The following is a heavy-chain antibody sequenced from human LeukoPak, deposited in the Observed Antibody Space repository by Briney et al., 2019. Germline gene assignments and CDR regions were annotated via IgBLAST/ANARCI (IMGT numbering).Heavy chain of an antibody. CDR2: LSVSRGYK. D-gene: IGHD3-16*01. J-gene: IGHJ4*02. CDR1: GFTSITYA. V-gene: IGHV3-23*01. CDR3: ARDSSLRTSYHGYFDY. Sequence: GGSLRLSCAASGFTSITYAITWVRQAPGEGLEWVSTLSVSRGYKHNADPVKGPGTISRETSKNMLYLQMNALRAEDTALYYCARDSSLRTSYHGYFDYWGQGTMVTVSS.